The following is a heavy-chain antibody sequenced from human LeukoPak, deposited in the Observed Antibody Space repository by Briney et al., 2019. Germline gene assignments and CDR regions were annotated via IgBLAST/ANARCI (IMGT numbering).Heavy chain of an antibody. J-gene: IGHJ6*02. CDR1: GGSISSYY. Sequence: SETLFLTCTVSGGSISSYYWSWIRQPAGKGLEWIGRIYTSGSTNYNPSLKSRVTMLVDTSKNQFSLKLSSVTAADTAVYYCARVGDYYYYGMDVWGQGTTVTVSS. CDR2: IYTSGST. V-gene: IGHV4-4*07. CDR3: ARVGDYYYYGMDV.